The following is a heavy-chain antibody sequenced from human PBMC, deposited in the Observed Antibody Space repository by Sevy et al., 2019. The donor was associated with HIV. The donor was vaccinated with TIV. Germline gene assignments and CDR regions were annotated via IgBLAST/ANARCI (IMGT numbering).Heavy chain of an antibody. CDR1: GGSIRRGDYF. Sequence: SETLSPTCSVTGGSIRRGDYFWGWIRQSPGKGLEWIGSITDSGSTYYNPSLKSRVTMSVDTSKNQFSLKLSSVTAADMAVHYCARLRGGYGNGWFYYYMDVWGKGTTVTVSS. CDR2: ITDSGST. D-gene: IGHD3-10*01. V-gene: IGHV4-39*01. CDR3: ARLRGGYGNGWFYYYMDV. J-gene: IGHJ6*03.